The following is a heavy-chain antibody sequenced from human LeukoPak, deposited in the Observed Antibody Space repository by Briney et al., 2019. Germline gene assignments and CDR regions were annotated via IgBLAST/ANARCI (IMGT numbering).Heavy chain of an antibody. CDR3: ARLGAARPFSDY. CDR2: IKQDGSEK. Sequence: QPGGSLRLSCAASGFTSGSYWMSWVRQAPGKGLEWVANIKQDGSEKYYVDSVKGRFTISRDNAKNSLYLQMNSLRAEDTAVYYCARLGAARPFSDYWGQGTLVTVSS. J-gene: IGHJ4*02. D-gene: IGHD6-6*01. CDR1: GFTSGSYW. V-gene: IGHV3-7*01.